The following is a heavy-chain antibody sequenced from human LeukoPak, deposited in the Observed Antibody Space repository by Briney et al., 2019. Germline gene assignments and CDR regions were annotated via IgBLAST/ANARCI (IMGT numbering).Heavy chain of an antibody. D-gene: IGHD1-26*01. J-gene: IGHJ4*02. CDR3: AGSSGSVDY. CDR1: GYSISSGYY. Sequence: SETLSLTCTVSGYSISSGYYWGWIRQPPGKGLEWIGSIYHSGSTYYNPSLKSRVTISVDTSKNQFSLKLSSVTAADTAVYYCAGSSGSVDYWGQGTLVTVSS. V-gene: IGHV4-38-2*02. CDR2: IYHSGST.